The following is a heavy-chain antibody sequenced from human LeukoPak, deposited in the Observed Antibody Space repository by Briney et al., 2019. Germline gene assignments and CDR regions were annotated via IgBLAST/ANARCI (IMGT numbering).Heavy chain of an antibody. CDR2: LSGSGGTT. CDR3: AKRISGSVWFYYGLDV. D-gene: IGHD6-25*01. V-gene: IGHV3-23*01. Sequence: GGSLRLSCAASGFTFSSYAMHWVRQAPGKGLEWVSGLSGSGGTTYYADSVKGRFTISRDNSRNTLYLQMNSLRADDTAVYYCAKRISGSVWFYYGLDVWGQGTTVTVSS. CDR1: GFTFSSYA. J-gene: IGHJ6*02.